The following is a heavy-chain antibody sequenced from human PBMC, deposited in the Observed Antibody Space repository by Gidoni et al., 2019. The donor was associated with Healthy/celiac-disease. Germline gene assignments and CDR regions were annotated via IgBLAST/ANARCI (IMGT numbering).Heavy chain of an antibody. Sequence: QVQLVESGGGVVQPGRSLRLPCAASGFTFSSYGMHWVRQAPGKGLEWVAVISYDGSNKYYADSVQGRFTISRDNSKNTLYLQMNSLRAEDTAVYYCANSWDIVVVVAAADDDAFDIWGQGTMVTVSS. J-gene: IGHJ3*02. CDR3: ANSWDIVVVVAAADDDAFDI. CDR1: GFTFSSYG. V-gene: IGHV3-30*18. D-gene: IGHD2-15*01. CDR2: ISYDGSNK.